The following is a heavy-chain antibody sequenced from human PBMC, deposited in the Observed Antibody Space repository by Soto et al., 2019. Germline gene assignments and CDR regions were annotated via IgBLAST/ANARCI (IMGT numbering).Heavy chain of an antibody. CDR3: ARRRAAAGTLTFDY. V-gene: IGHV3-21*01. Sequence: GGALRVSCTGSGVIFTGYNMNWVRQAPGKGLEWVSSISSGSSYIYYADSVKGRFTISRDNAKNSLYLQMNTLRAEDTALYYCARRRAAAGTLTFDYWGQGTRVTVSS. D-gene: IGHD6-13*01. CDR1: GVIFTGYN. J-gene: IGHJ4*02. CDR2: ISSGSSYI.